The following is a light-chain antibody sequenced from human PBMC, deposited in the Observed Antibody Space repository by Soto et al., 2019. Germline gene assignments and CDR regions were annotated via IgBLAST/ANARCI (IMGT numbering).Light chain of an antibody. V-gene: IGLV2-14*03. J-gene: IGLJ2*01. CDR1: SSDIGSYNY. CDR3: SSYTFSSTLVV. Sequence: QSVLTQPASVSGSPGQSITISCTGTSSDIGSYNYVSWYQQLPGKVPKLMIYGVSNRPSGVSNRFSGSKSGNTASLTISGLQAEDEADYYCSSYTFSSTLVVFGGGTKLTVL. CDR2: GVS.